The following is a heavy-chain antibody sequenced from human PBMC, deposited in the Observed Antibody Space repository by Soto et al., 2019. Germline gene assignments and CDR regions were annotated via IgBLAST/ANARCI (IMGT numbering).Heavy chain of an antibody. CDR1: GGTFSSYA. V-gene: IGHV1-69*01. D-gene: IGHD3-10*02. J-gene: IGHJ3*02. CDR2: IIPIFGTA. CDR3: ATYVMPDPRVYDAFDI. Sequence: QVQLVQSGAEVKKPGSSVKVSCKASGGTFSSYAISWVRQAPGQGLEWMGGIIPIFGTANYAQKFQGRVTITADESTSTAYMELSSLRSEDTAVYYCATYVMPDPRVYDAFDIWGQGTMVTVSS.